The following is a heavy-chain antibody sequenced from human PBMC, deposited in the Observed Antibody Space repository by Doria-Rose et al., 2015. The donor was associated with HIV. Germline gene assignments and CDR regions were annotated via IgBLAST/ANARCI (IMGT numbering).Heavy chain of an antibody. V-gene: IGHV2-26*01. Sequence: SGPVLVKPTETLTLTCTVSGVSLSSPGMGVSWIRQPPGKALEWLANFFSDDERSYKTSLKSRLTSSRVTSRSQVVLTMTDMDPVDTATYYCARIKSSRWYHKYYFDFWGQGTLVIVSA. CDR2: FFSDDER. CDR3: ARIKSSRWYHKYYFDF. J-gene: IGHJ4*02. CDR1: GVSLSSPGMG. D-gene: IGHD6-13*01.